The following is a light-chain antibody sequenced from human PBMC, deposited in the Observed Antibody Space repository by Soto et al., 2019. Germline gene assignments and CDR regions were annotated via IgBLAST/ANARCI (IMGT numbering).Light chain of an antibody. Sequence: QSALTQPPSASWYPGHTGTISCTGTSSDVGGYDYLSWYQQHPGKAPKLMIYEVTIRPSGVSDRFSGSKSGNTASLTVSGLQAEDEADYYCSSYTGGNPSYVFGSGTKVTVL. V-gene: IGLV2-8*01. J-gene: IGLJ1*01. CDR2: EVT. CDR3: SSYTGGNPSYV. CDR1: SSDVGGYDY.